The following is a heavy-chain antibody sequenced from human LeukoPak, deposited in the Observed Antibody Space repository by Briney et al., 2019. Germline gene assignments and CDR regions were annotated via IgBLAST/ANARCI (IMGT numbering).Heavy chain of an antibody. V-gene: IGHV1-2*02. CDR3: AREVVVAAKLDY. Sequence: ASVKVSCKASGYTFTSYGISWVRQAPGQGLEWMGWINPNSGGTNYAQKFQGRVTMTRDTSVSTAYMELSRLRSDDTAVYYCAREVVVAAKLDYWGQGTLVTVSS. J-gene: IGHJ4*02. D-gene: IGHD2-15*01. CDR1: GYTFTSYG. CDR2: INPNSGGT.